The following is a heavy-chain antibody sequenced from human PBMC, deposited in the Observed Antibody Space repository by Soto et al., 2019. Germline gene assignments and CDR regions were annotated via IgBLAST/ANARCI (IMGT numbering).Heavy chain of an antibody. CDR2: ISNSGNTK. D-gene: IGHD5-12*01. CDR1: GFTFSASY. J-gene: IGHJ5*02. CDR3: ARERSCSGNSCYKLRFDP. Sequence: PGGSLRLSCAASGFTFSASYMTWIRQAPGRGLEWISYISNSGNTKKYADSVRGRFTISRDNAKNSLHLQMDGLRAEDTAVYYCARERSCSGNSCYKLRFDPWGRGTRVIVSS. V-gene: IGHV3-11*01.